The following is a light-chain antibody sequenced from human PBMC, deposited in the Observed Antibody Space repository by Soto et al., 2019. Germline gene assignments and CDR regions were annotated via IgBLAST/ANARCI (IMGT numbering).Light chain of an antibody. CDR1: QSISSW. CDR2: DAS. J-gene: IGKJ5*01. V-gene: IGKV1-5*01. Sequence: DIQMTQSPSTLSASVGDRVTITCRASQSISSWLAWHQQKPGKAPNLLIYDASRLQSGVPSRFSGSGGGTDFTLSISSVQPEDFATYFCQQSYMDPITFGQGTRLEIK. CDR3: QQSYMDPIT.